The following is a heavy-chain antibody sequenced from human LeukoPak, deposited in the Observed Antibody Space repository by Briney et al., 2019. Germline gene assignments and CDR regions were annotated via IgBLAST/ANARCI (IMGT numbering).Heavy chain of an antibody. J-gene: IGHJ3*02. D-gene: IGHD6-13*01. CDR2: INHSGST. CDR1: GGSFSGYY. V-gene: IGHV4-34*01. Sequence: SETLSLSCAVYGGSFSGYYWSWIRQPPGKGLEWIGEINHSGSTNYNPSLKSRVTISVDTSKNQFSLKLSSVTAADTAVYYCAREPSSWDGSFDIWGQGTMVTDSS. CDR3: AREPSSWDGSFDI.